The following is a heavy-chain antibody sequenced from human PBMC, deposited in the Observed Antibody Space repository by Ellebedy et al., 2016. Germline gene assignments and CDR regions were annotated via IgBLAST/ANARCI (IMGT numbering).Heavy chain of an antibody. CDR3: AKDWGMDV. J-gene: IGHJ6*02. CDR1: GFTFSSYG. Sequence: GGSLRLSXAASGFTFSSYGMHWVRQAPGKGLEWVAVISYDGSNKYYADSVKGRFTISRDNSKNTLYLQMNSLRAEDTAVYYCAKDWGMDVWGQGTTVTVSS. V-gene: IGHV3-30*18. CDR2: ISYDGSNK.